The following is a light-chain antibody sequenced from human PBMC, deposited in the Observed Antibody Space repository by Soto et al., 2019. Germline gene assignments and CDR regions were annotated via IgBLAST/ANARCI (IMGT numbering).Light chain of an antibody. CDR3: QQLNSYPIT. J-gene: IGKJ5*01. Sequence: DIQMTQSPSTLSGSVGDRVTITCRASQTISSWLVWYQQKPGKAPKLLIYKASTLKSGVPSRFSGSGSGTEFTLTISSLQPEDFATYYCQQLNSYPITFGQGTRLEI. CDR2: KAS. CDR1: QTISSW. V-gene: IGKV1-5*03.